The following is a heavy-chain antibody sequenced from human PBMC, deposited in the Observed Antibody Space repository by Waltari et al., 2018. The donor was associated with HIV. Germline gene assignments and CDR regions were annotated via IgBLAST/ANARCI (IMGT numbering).Heavy chain of an antibody. CDR1: GYSISSGNS. CDR3: ATLEDGYVRWFDP. Sequence: QVQLQGSGPGRVKPSETLSLTCGVSGYSISSGNSWAWIRQRPGKGLAWIGTTYHSGCTYYTASLKIRVTLSVDTSKNQFSLNLRSVTAADTAVYYCATLEDGYVRWFDPWGQGTLVTVSS. CDR2: TYHSGCT. J-gene: IGHJ5*02. D-gene: IGHD5-12*01. V-gene: IGHV4-38-2*01.